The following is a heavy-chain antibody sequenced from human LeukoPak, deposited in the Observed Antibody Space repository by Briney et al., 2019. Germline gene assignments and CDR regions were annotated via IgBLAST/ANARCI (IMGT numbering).Heavy chain of an antibody. J-gene: IGHJ4*02. D-gene: IGHD6-13*01. Sequence: ASVKVSCKASGYTFTGYYMHWVRQAPGQGLEWMGWINPNSGGTNYAQKFQGRVTMTRDTSISTAYMEPSRLRSDDTAVYYCARDQGSSWYKVFDYWAREPWSPSPQ. CDR1: GYTFTGYY. V-gene: IGHV1-2*02. CDR3: ARDQGSSWYKVFDY. CDR2: INPNSGGT.